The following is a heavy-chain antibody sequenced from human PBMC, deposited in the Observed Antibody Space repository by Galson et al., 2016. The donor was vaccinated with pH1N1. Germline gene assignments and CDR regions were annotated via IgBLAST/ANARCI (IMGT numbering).Heavy chain of an antibody. Sequence: PALVKPTQTLTLTCTFSGFSLSTSGMCVTWIRQPPGKALEWLAVIDWDDNRYYSTSLKTRLTISKDTSKNQVVLTMTNMDPVDTATYYCARIRDGDYVGWVDPRGQGTLVTVSS. J-gene: IGHJ5*02. CDR2: IDWDDNR. CDR3: ARIRDGDYVGWVDP. D-gene: IGHD4-17*01. CDR1: GFSLSTSGMC. V-gene: IGHV2-70*01.